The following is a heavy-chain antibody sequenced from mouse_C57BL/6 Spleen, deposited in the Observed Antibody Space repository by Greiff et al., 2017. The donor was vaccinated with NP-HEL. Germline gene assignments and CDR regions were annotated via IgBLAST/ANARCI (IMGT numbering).Heavy chain of an antibody. CDR1: GYTFTSYG. J-gene: IGHJ2*01. Sequence: QVHVKQSGAELARPGASVKLSCKASGYTFTSYGISWVKQRTGQGLEWIGEIYPRSGNTYYNEKFKGKATLTADKSSSTAYMELRSLTSEDSAVYFCAREEDYDPFDYWGQGTTLTVSS. D-gene: IGHD2-4*01. CDR2: IYPRSGNT. V-gene: IGHV1-81*01. CDR3: AREEDYDPFDY.